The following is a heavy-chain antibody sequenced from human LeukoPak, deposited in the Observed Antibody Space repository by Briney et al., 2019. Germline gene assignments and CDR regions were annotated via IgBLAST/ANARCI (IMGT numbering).Heavy chain of an antibody. V-gene: IGHV3-21*01. CDR2: ISSSSSYI. CDR3: ARGPSGYHNT. J-gene: IGHJ4*02. D-gene: IGHD5-12*01. Sequence: GGSLRLSCAASGFTFSSYSMSWVRQAPGKGLEWVSSISSSSSYIYYADSVKGRFTISRDNAKNSLYLQMNSLRAEDTAVYYCARGPSGYHNTGGQGTLVTVSS. CDR1: GFTFSSYS.